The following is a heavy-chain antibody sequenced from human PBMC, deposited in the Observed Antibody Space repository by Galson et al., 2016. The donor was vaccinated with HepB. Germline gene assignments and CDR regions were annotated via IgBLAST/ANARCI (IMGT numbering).Heavy chain of an antibody. J-gene: IGHJ4*02. CDR1: GFTFGRYA. CDR2: ISGDGGST. CDR3: ARFTQEWLDRVYYFDY. Sequence: SLRLSCAASGFTFGRYAMSWVRQAPGKGLEWVSAISGDGGSTSSAGSVQGRFTSSRDRSTNTMYLQMNSLRTDDTAVYYCARFTQEWLDRVYYFDYWGQGTLVTVSS. D-gene: IGHD6-19*01. V-gene: IGHV3-23*01.